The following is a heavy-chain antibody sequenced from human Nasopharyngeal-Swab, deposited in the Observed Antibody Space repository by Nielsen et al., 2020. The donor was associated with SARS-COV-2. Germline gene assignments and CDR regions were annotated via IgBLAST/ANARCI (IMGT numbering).Heavy chain of an antibody. Sequence: GESLQISRACCGFDLCTYTVRRGRLGTGKGLEWVALISVDGRNSNYADTVKGRIISSRDNSEKTVDLLMTRLRGEDTAVYCCARARGYLTHYYMDVWGSGTTVTVSS. CDR1: GFDLCTYT. J-gene: IGHJ6*03. V-gene: IGHV3-30*04. CDR2: ISVDGRNS. CDR3: ARARGYLTHYYMDV. D-gene: IGHD3-10*01.